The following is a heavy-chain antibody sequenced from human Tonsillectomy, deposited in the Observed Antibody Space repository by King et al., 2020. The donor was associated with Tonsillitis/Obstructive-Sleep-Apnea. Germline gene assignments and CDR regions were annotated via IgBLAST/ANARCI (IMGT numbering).Heavy chain of an antibody. CDR3: ARVRGVWFGELSKYYFDY. V-gene: IGHV4-59*12. D-gene: IGHD3-10*01. CDR2: IYYSGST. CDR1: GGSISSYY. J-gene: IGHJ4*02. Sequence: QLQESGPGLVKPSETLSLTCTVSGGSISSYYWSWIRQTPGKGLEWIGYIYYSGSTNYNPSLKSRVTISVDKSENQFSLKLSSVTAADTAVYYCARVRGVWFGELSKYYFDYWGQGTLVTVSS.